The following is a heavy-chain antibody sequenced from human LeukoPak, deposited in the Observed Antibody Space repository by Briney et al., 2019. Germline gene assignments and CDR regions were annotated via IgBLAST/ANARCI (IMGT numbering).Heavy chain of an antibody. Sequence: ASVKVSCKASGYTFTSYYMHWVRQAPGQGLEWMGWINPNSGGTNYAQKFQGRVTMTRDTSISTAYMELSRLRSDDTAVYYCARVEDDSSSWYGDWFDPWGQGTLVTVSS. D-gene: IGHD6-13*01. CDR2: INPNSGGT. J-gene: IGHJ5*02. CDR1: GYTFTSYY. V-gene: IGHV1-2*02. CDR3: ARVEDDSSSWYGDWFDP.